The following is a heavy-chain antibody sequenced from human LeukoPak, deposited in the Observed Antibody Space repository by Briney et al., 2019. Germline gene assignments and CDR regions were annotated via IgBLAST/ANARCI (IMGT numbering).Heavy chain of an antibody. CDR1: GFTFSSYS. D-gene: IGHD3-10*01. J-gene: IGHJ4*02. CDR3: ARHYGP. Sequence: GSLRLSCAASGFTFSSYSMNWIRQPPGKGLEWIGSIYYSGSTYYNPSLKSRVTISVDTSKNQFSLKLNSVTATDTAVCYCARHYGPWGQGTLVTVSS. V-gene: IGHV4-39*01. CDR2: IYYSGST.